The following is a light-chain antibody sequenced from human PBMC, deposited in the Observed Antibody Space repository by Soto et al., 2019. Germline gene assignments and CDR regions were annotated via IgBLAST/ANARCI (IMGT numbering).Light chain of an antibody. J-gene: IGLJ1*01. CDR3: SSYAGTNNFEV. Sequence: QSVLTQPPSASGSPGQSVTFSCTGTSSDVGGYNFVSWYQQHPGKAPKLMIYAVNKRPSGVPDRFSGSKSGNTASLTVSGLQAEDEADYYCSSYAGTNNFEVFGPGTKVTVL. CDR2: AVN. V-gene: IGLV2-8*01. CDR1: SSDVGGYNF.